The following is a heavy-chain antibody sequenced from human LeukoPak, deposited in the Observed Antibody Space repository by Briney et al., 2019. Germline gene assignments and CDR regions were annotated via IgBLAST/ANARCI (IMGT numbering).Heavy chain of an antibody. CDR2: INPDNGGT. D-gene: IGHD4-17*01. CDR1: RYTFTDYY. CDR3: ARAYGRTSGDYVGYFAS. Sequence: ASVKVSCKASRYTFTDYYIHWVRQAPGQGLEWMGWINPDNGGTNYAQKFQGSVTMTRDTSISTAYMELRRLISDDTAVFYCARAYGRTSGDYVGYFASWGQGTLVTVSS. J-gene: IGHJ4*02. V-gene: IGHV1-2*02.